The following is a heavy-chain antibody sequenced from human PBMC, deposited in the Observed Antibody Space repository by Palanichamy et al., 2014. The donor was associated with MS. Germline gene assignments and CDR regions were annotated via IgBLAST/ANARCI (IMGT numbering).Heavy chain of an antibody. CDR3: ARDRVGGAFDY. CDR1: GSTFSSYA. CDR2: ISGSSSPI. Sequence: EVQLVEVWGEGLVQSGGSLRLSCAASGSTFSSYAMNWVRQAPGKGLEWVSFISGSSSPIYYADSVEGRFTISRDNAKNSLYLQMNSLRHEDTAVYYCARDRVGGAFDYWGQGTLATVSS. V-gene: IGHV3-48*02. D-gene: IGHD1-26*01. J-gene: IGHJ4*02.